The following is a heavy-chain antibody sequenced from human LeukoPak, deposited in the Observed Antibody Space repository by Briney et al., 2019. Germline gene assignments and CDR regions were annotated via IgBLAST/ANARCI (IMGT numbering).Heavy chain of an antibody. CDR2: IYHSGST. V-gene: IGHV4-4*02. Sequence: PSETLSLTCAVSGGSISSSSWWSWVRQPPGKRLEWIGEIYHSGSTNYNPSLKSRVTISVDKSKNQFSLKLSSVTAADTAVYYCARVGFVDRPFDPWGQGTLVTVSS. D-gene: IGHD3-16*01. CDR1: GGSISSSSW. CDR3: ARVGFVDRPFDP. J-gene: IGHJ5*02.